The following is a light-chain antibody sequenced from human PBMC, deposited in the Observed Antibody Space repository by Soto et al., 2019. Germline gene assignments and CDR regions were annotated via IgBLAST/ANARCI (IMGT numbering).Light chain of an antibody. CDR1: SSDIGGYNF. J-gene: IGLJ2*01. V-gene: IGLV2-14*01. CDR2: EVN. Sequence: QSALTQPASVSGSPGQSITISCTGTSSDIGGYNFVSWYQQHPGKAPKLLIHEVNNRPSGVSIRFSGSKSGNTASLTISGLQAEDEADYYCSSDTSSSTLIFSGGTKLTVL. CDR3: SSDTSSSTLI.